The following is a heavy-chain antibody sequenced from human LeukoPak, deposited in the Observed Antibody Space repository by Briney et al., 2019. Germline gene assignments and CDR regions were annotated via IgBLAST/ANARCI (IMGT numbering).Heavy chain of an antibody. V-gene: IGHV3-66*01. Sequence: GGSLRLSCAASGFTFSSYGMHWVRQAPGKGLEWVSVIYSGGSTYYADSVKGRFTISRDNSKNTLYLQMNSLRAEDTAVYYCARDRLERGHYYYYMDVWGKGTTVTISS. J-gene: IGHJ6*03. CDR1: GFTFSSYG. CDR3: ARDRLERGHYYYYMDV. CDR2: IYSGGST. D-gene: IGHD1-1*01.